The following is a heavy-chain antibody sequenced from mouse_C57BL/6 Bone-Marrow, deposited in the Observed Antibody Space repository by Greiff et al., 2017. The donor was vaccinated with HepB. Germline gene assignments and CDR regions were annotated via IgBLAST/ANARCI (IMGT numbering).Heavy chain of an antibody. CDR3: TGDYYGSSPHYFDY. J-gene: IGHJ2*01. D-gene: IGHD1-1*01. V-gene: IGHV1-5*01. Sequence: EVQLQQSGTVLARPGASVKMSCKTSGYTFTSYWMHWVKQRPGQGLEWIGAIYPGNSDTSYNQKFKGKAKLTAVTSASTAYMALSSLTTEDSAVYYCTGDYYGSSPHYFDYWGQGTTLTVSS. CDR1: GYTFTSYW. CDR2: IYPGNSDT.